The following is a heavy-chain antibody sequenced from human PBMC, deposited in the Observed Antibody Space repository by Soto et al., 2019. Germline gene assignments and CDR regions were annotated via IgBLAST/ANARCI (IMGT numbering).Heavy chain of an antibody. V-gene: IGHV5-51*01. CDR3: ARSPRSSPYFDY. D-gene: IGHD6-13*01. CDR2: IYPGDYET. Sequence: PGESLKISCQCSGYTFSNFWIAWVRQLPGKGLEWMGIIYPGDYETRYSPSFHGKVTISADRSIGTAYLQWSSLEASDSAFHFCARSPRSSPYFDYWGQGALVTVSS. J-gene: IGHJ4*02. CDR1: GYTFSNFW.